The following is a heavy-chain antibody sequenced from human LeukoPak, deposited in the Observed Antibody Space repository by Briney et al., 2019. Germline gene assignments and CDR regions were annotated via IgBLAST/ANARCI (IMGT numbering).Heavy chain of an antibody. CDR2: TYYRSKWYN. V-gene: IGHV6-1*01. Sequence: SQTLSLTCAISGDTVSSNSAAWNWIRQSPSRGLEWLGRTYYRSKWYNDYAASVKSRISINPDTSKNHFSLQLNSVTPEDTAVYYCARKYSSTWYDALDIWGQGTMVTASS. J-gene: IGHJ3*02. CDR3: ARKYSSTWYDALDI. D-gene: IGHD6-13*01. CDR1: GDTVSSNSAA.